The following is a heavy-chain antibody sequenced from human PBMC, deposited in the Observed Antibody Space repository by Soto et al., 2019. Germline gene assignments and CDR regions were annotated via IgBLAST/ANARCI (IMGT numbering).Heavy chain of an antibody. CDR1: GASVSSSGYY. Sequence: QLQLQESGPGLVKPSETLSLTCTVSGASVSSSGYYWAWIRQPPGKGLEWIGTINYSGSTYYNPSLKSRIPIPGDTSRNQFSLNLSSVTATDTAIYFCARHKPNSHSWFYYGMDVWGQGTTVTVSS. D-gene: IGHD6-13*01. V-gene: IGHV4-39*01. CDR2: INYSGST. CDR3: ARHKPNSHSWFYYGMDV. J-gene: IGHJ6*02.